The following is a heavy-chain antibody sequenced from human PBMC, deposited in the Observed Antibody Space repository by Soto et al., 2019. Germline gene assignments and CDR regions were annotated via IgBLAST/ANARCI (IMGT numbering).Heavy chain of an antibody. CDR3: ARDDGYYDSSGPITVSDY. J-gene: IGHJ4*02. D-gene: IGHD3-22*01. CDR2: ISSSSSYI. Sequence: EVQLVESGGGLVKPGGSPRLSCAASGFTFSSYSMNWVRQAPGKGLEWVSSISSSSSYIYYADSVKGRFTISRDNAKNSLYLQMNSLRAEDTAVYYCARDDGYYDSSGPITVSDYWGQGTLVTVSS. CDR1: GFTFSSYS. V-gene: IGHV3-21*01.